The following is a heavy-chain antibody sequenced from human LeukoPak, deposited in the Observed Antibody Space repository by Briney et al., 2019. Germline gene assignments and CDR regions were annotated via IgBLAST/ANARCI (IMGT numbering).Heavy chain of an antibody. D-gene: IGHD3-22*01. J-gene: IGHJ4*02. CDR1: GFTFSSYA. V-gene: IGHV3-23*01. CDR2: ISGSGGST. Sequence: GGSLRLSCAASGFTFSSYAMSWVRQAPGKGLEWGSAISGSGGSTYYADSVKGRFTISRDNSNNELYVQMNNLRAEGTAVYYCAESPTKYYYHSNGYLFDYWGQGTLVTVSS. CDR3: AESPTKYYYHSNGYLFDY.